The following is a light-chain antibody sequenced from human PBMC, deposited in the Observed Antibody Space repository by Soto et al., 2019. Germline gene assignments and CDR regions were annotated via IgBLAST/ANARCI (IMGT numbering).Light chain of an antibody. CDR2: RNN. V-gene: IGLV1-47*01. Sequence: QSVLTQPPSASGTPGQRVTISGSGNTSNLEDNHVYWYRRLPGTAPRLLLYRNNQRPSGVPDRFSGSKSGTSASLAIRGLRSEDEADYFCAAWYDSLSVVVFGGGTKVTVL. CDR3: AAWYDSLSVVV. CDR1: TSNLEDNH. J-gene: IGLJ2*01.